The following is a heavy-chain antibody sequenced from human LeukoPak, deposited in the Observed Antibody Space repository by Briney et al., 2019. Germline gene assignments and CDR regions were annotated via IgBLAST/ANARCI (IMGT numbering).Heavy chain of an antibody. V-gene: IGHV3-23*01. CDR3: AKDPQHYDSGSHSDY. D-gene: IGHD3-10*01. CDR1: GFTVSSNY. CDR2: IGGGPDNT. J-gene: IGHJ4*02. Sequence: GGSLRLSCAASGFTVSSNYMSWVRQAPGKGLEWVSTIGGGPDNTHYADSVKGRFTISRDNSKNTLYLQMNSLRAEDTALYYCAKDPQHYDSGSHSDYWGQGTRVTVSS.